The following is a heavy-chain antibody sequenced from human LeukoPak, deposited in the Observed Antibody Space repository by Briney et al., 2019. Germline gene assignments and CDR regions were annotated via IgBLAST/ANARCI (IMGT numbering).Heavy chain of an antibody. CDR1: GYTFTGYY. Sequence: ASVKVSCKASGYTFTGYYMHWVRQAPGQGLEWMGWINPNSGGTNYAQKFQGRVTMTRDTSISTAYMELSRLRSDDTAVYYCARDCSSTSCYPFDPWGQGTLVTVSS. D-gene: IGHD2-2*01. CDR3: ARDCSSTSCYPFDP. J-gene: IGHJ5*02. V-gene: IGHV1-2*02. CDR2: INPNSGGT.